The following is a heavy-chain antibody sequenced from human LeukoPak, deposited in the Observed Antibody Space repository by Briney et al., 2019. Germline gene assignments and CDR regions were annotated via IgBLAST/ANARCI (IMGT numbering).Heavy chain of an antibody. J-gene: IGHJ6*02. CDR2: IHPNGGAT. Sequence: ASVKVSCKASGYTFTGYYIRWVRQAPGQGFEWMGWIHPNGGATGYAQNFQGRVTMTRDTSISTAYMDLSRLRSDDTAVYYCARNTAPGYGLDVWGQGTPVTVSS. CDR3: ARNTAPGYGLDV. D-gene: IGHD5-18*01. V-gene: IGHV1-2*02. CDR1: GYTFTGYY.